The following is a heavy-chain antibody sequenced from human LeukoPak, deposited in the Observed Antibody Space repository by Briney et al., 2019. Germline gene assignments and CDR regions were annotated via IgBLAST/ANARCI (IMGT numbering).Heavy chain of an antibody. CDR3: ARARWTSTVTTYYLDY. V-gene: IGHV1-3*01. D-gene: IGHD4-17*01. CDR1: GSIFSDYA. Sequence: GASVKVSCKASGSIFSDYAIQWVRQAPGQGLEWMGWINAGNGKTKYSQKFQGRVTITRDTSASTAYMELSGLRSEDTAVYYCARARWTSTVTTYYLDYWGQGTLVTVSS. CDR2: INAGNGKT. J-gene: IGHJ4*02.